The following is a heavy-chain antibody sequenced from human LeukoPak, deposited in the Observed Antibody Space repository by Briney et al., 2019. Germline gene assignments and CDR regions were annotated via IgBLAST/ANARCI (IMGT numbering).Heavy chain of an antibody. D-gene: IGHD6-13*01. CDR2: ISYDGSNK. CDR3: AKNLPAAAGRGFDY. J-gene: IGHJ4*02. Sequence: PGGSLRLSCAASGFTFSSYAMSWVRQAPGKGLEWVAVISYDGSNKFYADSVKGRFTISRDNSKNTLYLQVNSLRPEDTAVYYCAKNLPAAAGRGFDYWGQGTLVTVSS. CDR1: GFTFSSYA. V-gene: IGHV3-30*01.